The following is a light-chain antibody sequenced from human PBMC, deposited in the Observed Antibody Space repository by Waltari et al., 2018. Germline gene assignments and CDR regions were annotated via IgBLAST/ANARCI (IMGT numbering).Light chain of an antibody. J-gene: IGLJ2*01. CDR2: GNS. CDR1: TSTIRAGYG. V-gene: IGLV1-40*01. Sequence: HSVLTQPPSVSGAPGQGVTIPCTGSTSTIRAGYGSHLSQQLPGTAPNILIYGNSNRPSGVPDRFSGSKSGTSASLAITGLQAEDEADYYCQSYDSSLSGSWVFGGGTKLTVL. CDR3: QSYDSSLSGSWV.